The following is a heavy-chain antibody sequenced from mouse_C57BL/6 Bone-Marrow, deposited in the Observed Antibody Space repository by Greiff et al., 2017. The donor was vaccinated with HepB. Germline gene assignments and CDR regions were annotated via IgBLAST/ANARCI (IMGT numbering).Heavy chain of an antibody. V-gene: IGHV7-3*01. J-gene: IGHJ2*01. Sequence: EVMLVESGGGLVQPGGSLSLSCAASGFTFTDYYMSWVRQPPGKALEWLGFIRNKANGYTTEYSASVKGRFTISRDNSQSILYLQMNALRAEDSATYDCAREGTGPFDYWGQGTTLTVSS. CDR3: AREGTGPFDY. CDR1: GFTFTDYY. D-gene: IGHD3-3*01. CDR2: IRNKANGYTT.